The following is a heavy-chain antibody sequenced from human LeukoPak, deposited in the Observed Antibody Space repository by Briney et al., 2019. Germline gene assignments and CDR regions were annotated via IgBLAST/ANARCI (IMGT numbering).Heavy chain of an antibody. Sequence: SETLSLTCTVSGGSISSYYWSWIRQPAGKGLEWIGRIYTSGSTNYNPSLKSRVTISVDTSKNQFSLKLSSVTAADTAVYYCARGGDHDYGDYWPFDPWGQGTLVTVSS. J-gene: IGHJ5*02. D-gene: IGHD4-17*01. CDR3: ARGGDHDYGDYWPFDP. V-gene: IGHV4-4*07. CDR1: GGSISSYY. CDR2: IYTSGST.